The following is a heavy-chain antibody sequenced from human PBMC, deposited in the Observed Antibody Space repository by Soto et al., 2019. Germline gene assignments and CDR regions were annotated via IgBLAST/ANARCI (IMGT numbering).Heavy chain of an antibody. CDR3: GRGVDIVATNYYYGMDV. D-gene: IGHD5-12*01. V-gene: IGHV4-59*01. Sequence: PSETLSLTCTVSGGSISSYYWSWIRQPPGKGLEWIGYIYYSGSTNYNPSLKSRVTISVDTSKNQFSLKLSSVTAADTAVYYCGRGVDIVATNYYYGMDVWGQGTTVTVSS. J-gene: IGHJ6*02. CDR1: GGSISSYY. CDR2: IYYSGST.